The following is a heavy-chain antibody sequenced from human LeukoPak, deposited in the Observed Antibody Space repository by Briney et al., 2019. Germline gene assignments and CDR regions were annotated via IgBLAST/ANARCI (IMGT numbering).Heavy chain of an antibody. CDR2: VYHSGST. J-gene: IGHJ4*02. CDR3: AVSSGWYKLDY. Sequence: SETLSLTCAVSGASISTDNWWSWVRQPPGKGLEWIGEVYHSGSTNLNPSLKSRVTISVDKSKNQFSLKLSSVTAADTAVYYCAVSSGWYKLDYWGQGTLVTVSS. D-gene: IGHD6-19*01. V-gene: IGHV4-4*02. CDR1: GASISTDNW.